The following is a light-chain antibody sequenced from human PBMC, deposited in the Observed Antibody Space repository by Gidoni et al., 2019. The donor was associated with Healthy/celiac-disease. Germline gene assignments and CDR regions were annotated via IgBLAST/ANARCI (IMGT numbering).Light chain of an antibody. J-gene: IGKJ2*01. CDR2: DAS. CDR1: QSVSSSY. Sequence: ELVLTQSPATRSSSPGERATLSCGAGQSVSSSYLAWYQQKPGLAPRLLIYDASSRATGIPDRFSGSGSGTDVTLTISRLEPEDFAVYYCQQYGSSPMYTFGQGTKLEIK. V-gene: IGKV3D-20*01. CDR3: QQYGSSPMYT.